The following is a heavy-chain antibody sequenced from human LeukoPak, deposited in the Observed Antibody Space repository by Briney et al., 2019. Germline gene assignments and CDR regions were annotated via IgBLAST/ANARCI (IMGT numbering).Heavy chain of an antibody. D-gene: IGHD3-10*01. CDR2: IIPIFGIA. CDR3: ARSYRRYGSRSYSHDYYYGMDV. CDR1: GGTVSSYA. Sequence: SVKVSCKASGGTVSSYAISWVRQPPGQGLEWIGRIIPIFGIANYAQKFQGRATITADKSTSTAYMELSSLRSEDTAVYYCARSYRRYGSRSYSHDYYYGMDVWCQGTTVTVSS. J-gene: IGHJ6*02. V-gene: IGHV1-69*04.